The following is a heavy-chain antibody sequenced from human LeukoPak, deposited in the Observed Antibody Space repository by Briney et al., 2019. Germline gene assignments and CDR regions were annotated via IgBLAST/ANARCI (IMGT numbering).Heavy chain of an antibody. D-gene: IGHD1-26*01. J-gene: IGHJ6*03. CDR3: AKRGRYPGGYYFFMPV. Sequence: GASQRLSWAAAGFIFSDYAMSWVRQPAGKGLEWVSAVSGDGGSRFYADSVKGRFTISRDNSKNTQFLQMTSLRADDTAVYYCAKRGRYPGGYYFFMPVWGTGTTVTVSS. CDR1: GFIFSDYA. CDR2: VSGDGGSR. V-gene: IGHV3-23*01.